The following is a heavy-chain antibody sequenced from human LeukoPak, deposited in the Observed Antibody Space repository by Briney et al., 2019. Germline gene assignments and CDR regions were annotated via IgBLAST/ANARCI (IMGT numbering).Heavy chain of an antibody. V-gene: IGHV3-21*01. CDR2: ISSSSSYI. J-gene: IGHJ4*02. Sequence: GGSLRLSCAASGFTFSSYSMNWVRQAPGKGLEWVSSISSSSSYIYYADSVKGRFTISRDNAKNSLYLHMNSLRAEDTAVYYCARYPPIFFDYWGQGTLVTVSS. CDR1: GFTFSSYS. CDR3: ARYPPIFFDY. D-gene: IGHD2-2*01.